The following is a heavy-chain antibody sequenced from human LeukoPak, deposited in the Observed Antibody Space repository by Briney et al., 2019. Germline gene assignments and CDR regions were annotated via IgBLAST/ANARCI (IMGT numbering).Heavy chain of an antibody. CDR1: GGSISSGGYY. D-gene: IGHD5-24*01. Sequence: SETLTLTCTVSGGSISSGGYYWSWIRQHPGQGLEWIGYIYYSGSTSYNPSLKSRVTILQDTSKNQFSLKLTSVTAADTAVYCCATYNRDGYNFAFRQWGQGTLVTVSS. J-gene: IGHJ1*01. V-gene: IGHV4-31*03. CDR3: ATYNRDGYNFAFRQ. CDR2: IYYSGST.